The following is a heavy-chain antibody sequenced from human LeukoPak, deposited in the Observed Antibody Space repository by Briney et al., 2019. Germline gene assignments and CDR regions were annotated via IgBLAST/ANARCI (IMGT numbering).Heavy chain of an antibody. V-gene: IGHV1-69*05. CDR3: ARSGGGLTITGPYYYYGMDV. CDR1: GGTFSSYA. CDR2: IIPIFGTA. J-gene: IGHJ6*02. D-gene: IGHD3-3*01. Sequence: ASVKVSCKASGGTFSSYAISWVRQAPGQGLEWMGGIIPIFGTANYAQQFQGRVTMTRDTSTSTVYMELSSLRSEDTAVYYCARSGGGLTITGPYYYYGMDVWGQGTTVTVSS.